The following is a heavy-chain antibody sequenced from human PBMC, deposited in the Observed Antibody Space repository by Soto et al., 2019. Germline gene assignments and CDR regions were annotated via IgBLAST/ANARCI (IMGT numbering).Heavy chain of an antibody. CDR3: ARDTTHYYDSRDDAFDI. CDR2: ISSSSSYI. V-gene: IGHV3-21*01. Sequence: GGSMSLSCAAAEFPFSDCGIHCVRPTPAKWLEWVSSISSSSSYIYYADSVKGRFTISRDNAKNSLYLQMNSLRAEDTAVYYCARDTTHYYDSRDDAFDIWGPGTMVTLSS. D-gene: IGHD3-22*01. J-gene: IGHJ3*02. CDR1: EFPFSDCG.